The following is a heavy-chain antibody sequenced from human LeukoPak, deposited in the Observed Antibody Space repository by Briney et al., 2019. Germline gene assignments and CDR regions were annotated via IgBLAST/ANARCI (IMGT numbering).Heavy chain of an antibody. J-gene: IGHJ4*02. V-gene: IGHV3-15*01. CDR3: TRRSSGFDY. D-gene: IGHD6-6*01. CDR1: GFSFSNYW. CDR2: IKSKTDGGTT. Sequence: GGSLRLSCAASGFSFSNYWMCWVRLIPGKGLEWVGRIKSKTDGGTTDYAAPVKGRFTISRDDSKNTLYLQMNSLKTEDTAVYYCTRRSSGFDYWGQGTLVTVSS.